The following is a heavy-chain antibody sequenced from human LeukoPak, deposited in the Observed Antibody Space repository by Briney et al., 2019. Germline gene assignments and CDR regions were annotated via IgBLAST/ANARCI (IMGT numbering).Heavy chain of an antibody. Sequence: ASVKVSCKASGYTFTSYGISWVRQAPGQGLEWMGWISAYNGNTNYAQKLQGRVTMTTDTSTSTAYMELRSLRSDDTAVYYCARDLYCSSTSCFMAYYYYGMGVWGQGTTVTVSS. CDR2: ISAYNGNT. V-gene: IGHV1-18*01. D-gene: IGHD2-2*01. J-gene: IGHJ6*02. CDR1: GYTFTSYG. CDR3: ARDLYCSSTSCFMAYYYYGMGV.